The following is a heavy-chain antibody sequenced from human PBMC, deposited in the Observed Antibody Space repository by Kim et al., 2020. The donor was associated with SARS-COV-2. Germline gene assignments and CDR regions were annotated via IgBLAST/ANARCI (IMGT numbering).Heavy chain of an antibody. CDR3: ARGRGGSYYYGMDV. D-gene: IGHD1-26*01. Sequence: AAPETGPFTLSRDNSKNTLYLQMNSLGAEDTAVYYCARGRGGSYYYGMDVWGQGTTVTVSS. V-gene: IGHV3-30*01. J-gene: IGHJ6*02.